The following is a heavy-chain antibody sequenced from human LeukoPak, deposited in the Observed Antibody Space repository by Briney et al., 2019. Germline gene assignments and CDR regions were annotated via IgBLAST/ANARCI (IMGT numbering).Heavy chain of an antibody. D-gene: IGHD2-15*01. CDR1: GFTFSSYS. CDR2: ISSSSSYI. Sequence: PGGSLRLSCAASGFTFSSYSMNCVRQAPGKGLEWVSSISSSSSYIYYADSVKGRFTISRDNAKNSLYLQMNSLRAEDTAVYYCARDSYCSGGRCYGDFDYWGQGTLVTVSS. CDR3: ARDSYCSGGRCYGDFDY. J-gene: IGHJ4*02. V-gene: IGHV3-21*01.